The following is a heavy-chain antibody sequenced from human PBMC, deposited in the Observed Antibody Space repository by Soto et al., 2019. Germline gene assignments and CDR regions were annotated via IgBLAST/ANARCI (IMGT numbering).Heavy chain of an antibody. V-gene: IGHV1-69*04. Sequence: ASVKVSCKASGGTFSSYAISWVRQAPGQGLEWMGRIIPILGIANYAQKFQGRVTITADKSTSTAYMELSSLRSEDTAVYYCARDSFTGGDYYYYYGMDVWGQGTTVTVSS. CDR2: IIPILGIA. J-gene: IGHJ6*02. CDR1: GGTFSSYA. CDR3: ARDSFTGGDYYYYYGMDV. D-gene: IGHD7-27*01.